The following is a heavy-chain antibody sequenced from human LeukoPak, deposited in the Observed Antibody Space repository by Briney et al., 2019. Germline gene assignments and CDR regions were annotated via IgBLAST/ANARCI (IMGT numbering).Heavy chain of an antibody. CDR3: ARTAAAGTTQFDMPPFDP. CDR2: FDPEDGYT. D-gene: IGHD6-13*01. V-gene: IGHV1-24*01. J-gene: IGHJ5*02. Sequence: GASVKVSCKVSGYTLTELSMHWVRQAPGKGLEWMGGFDPEDGYTIYAQKFQGRVTVTRDTSISTAYMELSSLRSDDKAMYYCARTAAAGTTQFDMPPFDPWGQGTLVTVSS. CDR1: GYTLTELS.